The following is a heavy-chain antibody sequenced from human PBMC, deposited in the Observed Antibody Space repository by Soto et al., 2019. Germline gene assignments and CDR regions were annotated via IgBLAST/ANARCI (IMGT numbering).Heavy chain of an antibody. J-gene: IGHJ6*02. CDR1: GFTFSSYA. Sequence: DVQLLESGGHLVQPGGSLRLSCAASGFTFSSYAMSWVRQAPGKGLEWVSSVSAGGDMTYYSDSVKGRFTISRDNSNNALSRQMNSLRIEDTALYYCARGDRGGSGSPASYYYSGLDVWGQGATVTVS. CDR2: VSAGGDMT. D-gene: IGHD3-10*01. V-gene: IGHV3-23*01. CDR3: ARGDRGGSGSPASYYYSGLDV.